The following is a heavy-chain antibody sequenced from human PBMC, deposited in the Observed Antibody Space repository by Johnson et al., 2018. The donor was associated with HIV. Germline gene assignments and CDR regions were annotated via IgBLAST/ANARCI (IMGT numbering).Heavy chain of an antibody. CDR1: GFTFSSYW. CDR3: ARIRPANWGVNDAFDI. CDR2: IKQDGSEK. J-gene: IGHJ3*02. V-gene: IGHV3-7*01. Sequence: VQLVESGGGVVQPGGSLRLSCAASGFTFSSYWMSWVRQAPGKGLEWVANIKQDGSEKYYVDSVKGRFTISRDNAKNSLYLQMNSLRAEDTAVYYCARIRPANWGVNDAFDIWGQGTMVTVSS. D-gene: IGHD7-27*01.